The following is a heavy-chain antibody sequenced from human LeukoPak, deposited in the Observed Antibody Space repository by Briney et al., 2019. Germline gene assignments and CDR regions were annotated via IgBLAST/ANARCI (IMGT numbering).Heavy chain of an antibody. CDR1: VNSLSELS. CDR3: TTRSGDFWSGFVN. J-gene: IGHJ4*02. CDR2: FDPEEAKM. D-gene: IGHD3-3*01. Sequence: ASVTVACKVSVNSLSELSIQWVRQAPGKGLECLGGFDPEEAKMVYAQNFQGRVTMTEDTSTQTTYMELSGLTSDDTAVYYRTTRSGDFWSGFVNWGQGTLVTVSS. V-gene: IGHV1-24*01.